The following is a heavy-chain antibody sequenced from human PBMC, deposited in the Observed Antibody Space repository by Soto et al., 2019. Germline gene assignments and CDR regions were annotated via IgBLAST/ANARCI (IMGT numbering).Heavy chain of an antibody. CDR1: GYTFTSYA. D-gene: IGHD3-9*01. CDR3: ARGLGRYFDSPILH. Sequence: ASVKVSCKASGYTFTSYAMHWVRQAPGQRLEWMGWINAGNGNTKYSQKFQGRVTITRDTSASTAYMELSSLRSDDTAVYYCARGLGRYFDSPILHWGQGTLVTVSS. CDR2: INAGNGNT. V-gene: IGHV1-3*01. J-gene: IGHJ4*02.